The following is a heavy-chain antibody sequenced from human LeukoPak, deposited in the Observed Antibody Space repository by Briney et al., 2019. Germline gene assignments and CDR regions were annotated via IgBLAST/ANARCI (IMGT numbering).Heavy chain of an antibody. CDR1: GGSFSGYY. J-gene: IGHJ6*03. D-gene: IGHD2-15*01. V-gene: IGHV4-34*01. Sequence: PSETLSLTCAVYGGSFSGYYWSWIRQPPGKGLEWIGEINHSGSTNYNPSLKSRVTISVDTSKNQFSLKLSSVTAADTAVYYCARGRREDINYYYYYMGVWGKGTTVTVSS. CDR2: INHSGST. CDR3: ARGRREDINYYYYYMGV.